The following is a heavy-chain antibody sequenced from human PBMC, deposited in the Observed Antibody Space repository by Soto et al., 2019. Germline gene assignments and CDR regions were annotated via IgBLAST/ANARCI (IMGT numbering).Heavy chain of an antibody. J-gene: IGHJ2*01. CDR1: GFTFSSYA. CDR2: ISGSGGST. Sequence: AGGSLRLSCAASGFTFSSYAMSWVRQAPGKGLEWVSAISGSGGSTYYADSVKGRFTISRDNSKNTLYLQMNSLRAEDTAVYYCAKDRGHLNNWYFDLWGRGTLVTVSS. CDR3: AKDRGHLNNWYFDL. V-gene: IGHV3-23*01.